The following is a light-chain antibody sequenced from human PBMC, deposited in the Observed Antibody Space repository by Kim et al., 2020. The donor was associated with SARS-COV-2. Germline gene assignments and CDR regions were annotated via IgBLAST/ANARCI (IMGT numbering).Light chain of an antibody. V-gene: IGLV3-19*01. J-gene: IGLJ2*01. Sequence: ALGQTVRIRCQGDSLRNFDANWYQQKPGQAPVLVIYYKSNRPSGIPDRFSGSSSGATASLTITEAQAEDEADYYCNSRDISGNHVVFGGGTKVTVL. CDR2: YKS. CDR3: NSRDISGNHVV. CDR1: SLRNFD.